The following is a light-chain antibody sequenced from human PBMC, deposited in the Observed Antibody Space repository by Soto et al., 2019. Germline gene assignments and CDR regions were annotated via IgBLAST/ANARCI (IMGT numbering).Light chain of an antibody. CDR1: SSKIGGYNY. CDR2: EVN. V-gene: IGLV2-14*01. Sequence: QSALTQPASVSGSPGQSITISCTGTSSKIGGYNYVSWYQQHPGRAPKLLIYEVNNRPSGISNRFSGSKSGNTASLTISGLQAEDEAHYHCSAYATSSSVVFGGGTKLTVL. CDR3: SAYATSSSVV. J-gene: IGLJ2*01.